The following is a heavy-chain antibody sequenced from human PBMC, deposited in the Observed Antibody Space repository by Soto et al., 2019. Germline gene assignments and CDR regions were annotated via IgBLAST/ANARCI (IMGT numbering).Heavy chain of an antibody. CDR3: ARDHEYTSGWSHGMDV. CDR2: IKQDGSEI. D-gene: IGHD6-19*01. J-gene: IGHJ6*02. Sequence: GGSLRLSCVVSEFPFSDYWMTWVRQAPGKGLEWVANIKQDGSEIYYVDSVKGRFTISRDNAKNSLFLQMNSLRGEDTAVYYCARDHEYTSGWSHGMDVWGQGTTVTV. V-gene: IGHV3-7*01. CDR1: EFPFSDYW.